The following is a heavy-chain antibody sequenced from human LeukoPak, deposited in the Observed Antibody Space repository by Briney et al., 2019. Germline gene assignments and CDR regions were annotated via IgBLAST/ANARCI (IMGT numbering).Heavy chain of an antibody. J-gene: IGHJ5*02. CDR3: AREMVPGNWFDP. CDR2: INPNSGGT. D-gene: IGHD3-10*01. V-gene: IGHV1-2*02. CDR1: GYTFTGYY. Sequence: ATVKVSCKASGYTFTGYYMHWVRQAPGQGLEWMGWINPNSGGTNYAQKFQGRVTMTRDTSISTAHMELSRLRSDDTAVYYCAREMVPGNWFDPWGQGTLVTVSS.